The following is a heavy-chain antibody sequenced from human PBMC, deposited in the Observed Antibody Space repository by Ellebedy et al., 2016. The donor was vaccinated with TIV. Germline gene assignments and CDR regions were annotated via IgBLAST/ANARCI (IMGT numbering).Heavy chain of an antibody. V-gene: IGHV3-72*01. CDR3: VRVQLGATTRFLDY. CDR1: GFTFSDHY. Sequence: GESLKISCAASGFTFSDHYMDWVRQAPGKGLEWVGRIRNKANSYSTEYVASVKGRFLISGDDSKNSLYLQMNSLKTEDTAVYFCVRVQLGATTRFLDYWGQGTLVTVSS. J-gene: IGHJ4*02. CDR2: IRNKANSYST. D-gene: IGHD1-26*01.